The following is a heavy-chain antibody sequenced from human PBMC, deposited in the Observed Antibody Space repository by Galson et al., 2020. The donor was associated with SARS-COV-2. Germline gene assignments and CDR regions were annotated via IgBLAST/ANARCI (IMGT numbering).Heavy chain of an antibody. D-gene: IGHD3-16*01. J-gene: IGHJ4*02. V-gene: IGHV5-51*01. Sequence: GESLKISCKGSGYSFSSYWIGWVRQKPGKGLEWMGFIYPGDSETRYSPSFQGRVTIAVDKSISTAYLQWSSLKASDTAMYYCARVYTSGFPTDLGYWGQGTLVTVSS. CDR2: IYPGDSET. CDR1: GYSFSSYW. CDR3: ARVYTSGFPTDLGY.